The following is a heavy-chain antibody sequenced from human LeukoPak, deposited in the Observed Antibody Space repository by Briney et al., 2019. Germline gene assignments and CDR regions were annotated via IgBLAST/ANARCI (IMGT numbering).Heavy chain of an antibody. CDR2: ISSSSSTI. D-gene: IGHD3-10*02. V-gene: IGHV3-48*01. Sequence: GGSLRLSCAASGFTFSSYEMNWVRQAPGKGLEWVSYISSSSSTIYYADSVKGRFTISRDNAKNSLYLQMNSLRAEDTAVYYCANLFGESDYWGQGTLVTVSS. CDR3: ANLFGESDY. CDR1: GFTFSSYE. J-gene: IGHJ4*02.